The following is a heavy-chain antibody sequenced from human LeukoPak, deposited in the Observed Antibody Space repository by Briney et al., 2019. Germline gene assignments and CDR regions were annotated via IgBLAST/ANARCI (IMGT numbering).Heavy chain of an antibody. J-gene: IGHJ4*02. CDR1: GYSFTSYW. CDR3: ARRWQIRRFSPYYFDY. V-gene: IGHV5-10-1*01. D-gene: IGHD3-9*01. CDR2: IDPSDSHT. Sequence: GESLRISCKGSGYSFTSYWISWVRQMPGKGLEWMGNIDPSDSHTNYSPSFQGHVTISADKSISTAYLRWTSLKASDTAMYYCARRWQIRRFSPYYFDYWGQGTLVTVSS.